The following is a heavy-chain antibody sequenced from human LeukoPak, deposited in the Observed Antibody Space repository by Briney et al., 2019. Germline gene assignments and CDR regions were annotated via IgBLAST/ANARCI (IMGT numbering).Heavy chain of an antibody. CDR1: GFTVSNNY. J-gene: IGHJ4*02. Sequence: GGSLRLSCVASGFTVSNNYMSWVRQAPGKGLEWVSVTYRDGRTNYADSVKGRFTISRDNAKNTLFLQINSLRAEDTAVYYCAREILAPGKTHDYWGQGTLVTVSS. CDR2: TYRDGRT. V-gene: IGHV3-53*01. CDR3: AREILAPGKTHDY.